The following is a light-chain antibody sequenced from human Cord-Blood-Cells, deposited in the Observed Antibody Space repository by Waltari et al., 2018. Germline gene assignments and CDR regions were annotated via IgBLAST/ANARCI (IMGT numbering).Light chain of an antibody. CDR3: QQYGSSPPIT. J-gene: IGKJ4*01. CDR1: QSISSW. Sequence: DIKITQSPSTQSASVGDRFTITGRASQSISSWLAWYQQKPGKAPKLLIYKASSLASGVPSRFSGSGSGTEFTLTISSLQPDDFAVYYCQQYGSSPPITFGGGTKVEIK. V-gene: IGKV1-5*03. CDR2: KAS.